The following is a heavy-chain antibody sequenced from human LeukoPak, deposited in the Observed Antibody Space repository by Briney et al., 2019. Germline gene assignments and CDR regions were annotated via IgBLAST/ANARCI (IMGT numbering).Heavy chain of an antibody. Sequence: PGASVEVSCKASGYTFTGYYMHWVRQAPGQGLEWMGWINPNSGGTNYAQKFQGRVTMTRDTSISTAYMELSRLRSDDTAVYYCARGLIIAAAAGDYNWFDPWGQGTLVTVSS. V-gene: IGHV1-2*02. CDR3: ARGLIIAAAAGDYNWFDP. CDR1: GYTFTGYY. D-gene: IGHD6-13*01. J-gene: IGHJ5*02. CDR2: INPNSGGT.